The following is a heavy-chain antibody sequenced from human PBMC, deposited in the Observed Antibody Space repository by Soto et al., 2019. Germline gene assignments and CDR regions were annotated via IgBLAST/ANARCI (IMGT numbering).Heavy chain of an antibody. CDR1: GDSVSSNSAA. V-gene: IGHV6-1*01. J-gene: IGHJ6*03. CDR3: ARDEYYYGSGSSLYYYMDV. D-gene: IGHD3-10*01. Sequence: SQTLSLTCAISGDSVSSNSAAWNWIRQSPSRGLEWLGRTYYRSKWYNDYAVSVKSRITINPDTSKNQFSLQLNSVTPEDTAVYYCARDEYYYGSGSSLYYYMDVWGKGTTVTVSS. CDR2: TYYRSKWYN.